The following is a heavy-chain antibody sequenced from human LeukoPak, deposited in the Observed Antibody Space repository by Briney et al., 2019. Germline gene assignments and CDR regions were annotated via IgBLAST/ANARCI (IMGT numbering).Heavy chain of an antibody. D-gene: IGHD2-15*01. V-gene: IGHV3-48*01. Sequence: GGSLRLSCIASGFTFSSYSMSWVRQAPGKGLEGASYISSSSSSIYYADSVKGRFTISRDNAKNSLYLQMNSLRAEDTAVYYCARASPRILDYWGQGTLVTVSS. J-gene: IGHJ4*02. CDR1: GFTFSSYS. CDR2: ISSSSSSI. CDR3: ARASPRILDY.